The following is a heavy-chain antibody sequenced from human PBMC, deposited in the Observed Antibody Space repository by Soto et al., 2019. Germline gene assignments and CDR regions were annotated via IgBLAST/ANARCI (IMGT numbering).Heavy chain of an antibody. D-gene: IGHD3-10*01. J-gene: IGHJ5*02. CDR3: AKAPVYGSGGWFDL. CDR2: ISWNGGNL. Sequence: ESQLVESGGGLVQPGRSLRLSCEASGFIFKNYAMVWVRQGPGKGLEWVSSISWNGGNLDYGDSVKGRFTISRDNAKNSLYLRMNSLRTEDTAWDFCAKAPVYGSGGWFDLWGRGTLVTVSS. CDR1: GFIFKNYA. V-gene: IGHV3-9*01.